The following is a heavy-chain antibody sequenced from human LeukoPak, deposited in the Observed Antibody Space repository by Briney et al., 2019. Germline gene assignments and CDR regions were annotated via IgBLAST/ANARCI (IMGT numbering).Heavy chain of an antibody. Sequence: PGGSLRLSCAASGFTFSDYTMNWVRQAPGKGLEWVSYISSSSSTIYYADSVKGRFTISRDNVKNSLYLQMNSLRDEDTAVYYCARDPGKDYYGSGTYLKRFDYWGQGTLVTVSS. D-gene: IGHD3-10*01. V-gene: IGHV3-48*02. J-gene: IGHJ4*02. CDR2: ISSSSSTI. CDR3: ARDPGKDYYGSGTYLKRFDY. CDR1: GFTFSDYT.